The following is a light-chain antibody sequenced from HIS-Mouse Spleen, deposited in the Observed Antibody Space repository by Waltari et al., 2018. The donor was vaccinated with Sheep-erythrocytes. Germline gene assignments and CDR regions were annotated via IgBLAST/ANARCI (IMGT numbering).Light chain of an antibody. Sequence: QSALTQPRSVSGSPGQSVTISCTGTSSDVGGYNYVSWYQQHPGKAPKPLIYEVSKRPSGVPDRFAGATSGNTASLTVAGLQAEDEADYYCSSYAGSNNWVFGGGTKLTVL. J-gene: IGLJ3*02. CDR1: SSDVGGYNY. V-gene: IGLV2-8*01. CDR2: EVS. CDR3: SSYAGSNNWV.